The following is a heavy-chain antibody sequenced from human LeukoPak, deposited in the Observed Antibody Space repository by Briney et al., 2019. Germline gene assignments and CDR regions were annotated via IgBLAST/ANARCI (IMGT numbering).Heavy chain of an antibody. CDR2: IYYTGST. D-gene: IGHD1-14*01. Sequence: WVILWLTLYVCRGGIESCYWSWMRQTKGKGLEWIGFIYYTGSTNYNPSLKSRVTMSVDTSKSQFSLKLTSVIAADTALYYCARGANRLDSWGRGTLVTVSS. J-gene: IGHJ4*02. CDR1: RGGIESCY. V-gene: IGHV4-59*12. CDR3: ARGANRLDS.